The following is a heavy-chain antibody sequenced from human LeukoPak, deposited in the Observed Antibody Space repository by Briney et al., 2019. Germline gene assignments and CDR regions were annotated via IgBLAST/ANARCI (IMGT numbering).Heavy chain of an antibody. CDR2: IYYSGST. CDR1: GGSISGYY. V-gene: IGHV4-59*12. D-gene: IGHD6-19*01. CDR3: ARVGYSSGWYPNYYYYYYMDV. Sequence: SETLSLTCTVSGGSISGYYWSWVRQSPEKGLEWIGSIYYSGSTYYNPSLKSRVTISVDTSKNQFSLKLSSVTAADTAVYYCARVGYSSGWYPNYYYYYYMDVWGKGTTVTVSS. J-gene: IGHJ6*03.